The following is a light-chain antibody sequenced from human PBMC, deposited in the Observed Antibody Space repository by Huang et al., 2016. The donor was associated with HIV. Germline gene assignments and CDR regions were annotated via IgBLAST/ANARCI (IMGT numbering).Light chain of an antibody. J-gene: IGKJ1*01. Sequence: EIVMTQSPATLSVSPGERATLSCRASQGVSNNIAWYQQKPGQTPRLLIHGASTRATGIAAKFSGRGSGTDFTLTSTRLQPEDSAVYYCQHYNNWPPWTFGPGTQVEI. CDR1: QGVSNN. CDR3: QHYNNWPPWT. V-gene: IGKV3D-15*01. CDR2: GAS.